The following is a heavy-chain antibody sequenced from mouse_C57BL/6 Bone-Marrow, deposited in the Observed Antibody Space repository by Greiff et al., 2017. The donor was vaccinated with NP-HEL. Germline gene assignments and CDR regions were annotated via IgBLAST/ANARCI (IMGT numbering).Heavy chain of an antibody. D-gene: IGHD6-1*01. CDR1: GYTFTSYW. V-gene: IGHV1-59*01. Sequence: QVQLQQPGAELVRPGTSVKLSCTASGYTFTSYWMHWVKQRPGQGLEWIGVIDPSDSYTNYNQKFKGKATLTVDTSSSTAYMQLSSLTSEDTAVYSCARQSAKDAMDYWGQGTSVTVSS. J-gene: IGHJ4*01. CDR2: IDPSDSYT. CDR3: ARQSAKDAMDY.